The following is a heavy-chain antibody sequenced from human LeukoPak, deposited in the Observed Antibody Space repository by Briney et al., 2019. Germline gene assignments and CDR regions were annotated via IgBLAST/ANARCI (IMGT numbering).Heavy chain of an antibody. D-gene: IGHD3-22*01. J-gene: IGHJ4*02. V-gene: IGHV3-30*18. CDR2: ISYDGSNK. Sequence: PGGSLRLSCAASGFTFSSYGMHWVRQAPGKGLEWVAVISYDGSNKYYADSVKGRFTISRDNAKNSLYLQMNSLRAEDTAVYYCAKENWAYNWKYDSSASGIKYWGQGTLVTVSS. CDR1: GFTFSSYG. CDR3: AKENWAYNWKYDSSASGIKY.